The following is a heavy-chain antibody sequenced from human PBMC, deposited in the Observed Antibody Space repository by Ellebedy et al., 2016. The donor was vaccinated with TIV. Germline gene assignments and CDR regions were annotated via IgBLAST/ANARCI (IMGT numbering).Heavy chain of an antibody. D-gene: IGHD2-15*01. CDR3: ARARGGCSGDGCYSDFDF. CDR2: INPDNGDT. J-gene: IGHJ4*02. V-gene: IGHV1-3*01. CDR1: GYSFTTFT. Sequence: AASVKVSCKASGYSFTTFTIHWARQAPGQRPEWMGWINPDNGDTKHSQTFQARVTITRDTFASTAYMELSSLRSEDTAVYHCARARGGCSGDGCYSDFDFWGQGTLVTVSS.